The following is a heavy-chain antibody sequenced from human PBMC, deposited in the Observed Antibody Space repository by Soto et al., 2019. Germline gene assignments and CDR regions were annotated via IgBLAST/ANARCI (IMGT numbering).Heavy chain of an antibody. CDR1: GYTFPSSP. Sequence: QVELVQSGAEVKKPGASVKVSCKASGYTFPSSPISWLRQAPGQGLEWMGWINAYNGDTKYPHRLQGRVTMTTDTSTNTAYWELASLTSDDTAIYYGASANYGDSDYWGQGTRVTVSS. D-gene: IGHD4-17*01. J-gene: IGHJ4*02. CDR3: ASANYGDSDY. V-gene: IGHV1-18*01. CDR2: INAYNGDT.